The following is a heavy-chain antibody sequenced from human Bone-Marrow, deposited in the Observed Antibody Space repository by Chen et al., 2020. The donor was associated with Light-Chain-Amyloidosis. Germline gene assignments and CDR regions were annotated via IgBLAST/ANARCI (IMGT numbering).Heavy chain of an antibody. CDR3: ATTKGRWLPSY. V-gene: IGHV3-48*03. CDR2: ISSSGSTI. J-gene: IGHJ4*02. CDR1: GFTFSSYE. Sequence: EVQLVEAGGGLVPPGGSLRRSCAASGFTFSSYEMNWVRQAPGKGLEWVSYISSSGSTIYYADSVKGRFTISRDNAKNSLYLQMNSLRAEDTAVYYCATTKGRWLPSYWGQGTLVTVSS. D-gene: IGHD5-12*01.